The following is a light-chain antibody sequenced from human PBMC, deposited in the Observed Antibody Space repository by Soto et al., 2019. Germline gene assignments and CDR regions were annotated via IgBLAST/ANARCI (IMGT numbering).Light chain of an antibody. CDR3: QQYNNWPPWT. CDR2: GAS. CDR1: QSVSSN. V-gene: IGKV3-15*01. Sequence: LITQSPATLSLSTGERATLSCRASQSVSSNLAWYQQKPGQSPRLIIYGASTRANGIPARFSASASGTEFTLTIGSLQSEDFAFYDCQQYNNWPPWTFGQGTKVDIK. J-gene: IGKJ1*01.